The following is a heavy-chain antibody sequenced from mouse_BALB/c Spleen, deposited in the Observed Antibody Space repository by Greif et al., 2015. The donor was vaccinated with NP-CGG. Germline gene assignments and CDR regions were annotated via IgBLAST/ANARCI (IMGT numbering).Heavy chain of an antibody. J-gene: IGHJ4*01. Sequence: EVKLVESGGGLVQPKGSLKLSCAASGFTFNTYAMNWVRQAPGKGLEWVARIRSKSNNYATYYADSVKDRFTISRDDSQSMLYLQMNNLKTEDTAMYYCVRQGLRAMDYWGQGTSVTVSS. CDR3: VRQGLRAMDY. CDR1: GFTFNTYA. CDR2: IRSKSNNYAT. D-gene: IGHD3-1*01. V-gene: IGHV10-1*02.